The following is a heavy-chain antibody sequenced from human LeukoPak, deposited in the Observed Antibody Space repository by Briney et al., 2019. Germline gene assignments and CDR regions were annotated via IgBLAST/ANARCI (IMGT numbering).Heavy chain of an antibody. J-gene: IGHJ3*02. CDR3: ARADTLCGGDCPDAFDI. CDR2: IYYSGST. Sequence: SETLSLTCTVSGGSISSGDYYWSWIRQPPGKGLEWIGYIYYSGSTYYNPSLKSRVTISVDTSKNQFSLKLSSVTAADTAVYYCARADTLCGGDCPDAFDIWGQGTMVTVSP. D-gene: IGHD2-21*01. V-gene: IGHV4-30-4*08. CDR1: GGSISSGDYY.